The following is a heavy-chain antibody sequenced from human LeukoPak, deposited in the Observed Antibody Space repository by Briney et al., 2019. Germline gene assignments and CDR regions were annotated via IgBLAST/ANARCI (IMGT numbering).Heavy chain of an antibody. CDR1: EFTFSSYT. V-gene: IGHV3-23*01. D-gene: IGHD2-2*01. CDR3: AKDQALYCSGTSCYLFDY. Sequence: GGSLRLSCAASEFTFSSYTMSWVRQAPGKGLEWVSAISGSGVTTYYAESVKGRFTISRDNSKNTLYLQMNSLRAEDTAVYYCAKDQALYCSGTSCYLFDYWGQGTLVTVSS. J-gene: IGHJ4*02. CDR2: ISGSGVTT.